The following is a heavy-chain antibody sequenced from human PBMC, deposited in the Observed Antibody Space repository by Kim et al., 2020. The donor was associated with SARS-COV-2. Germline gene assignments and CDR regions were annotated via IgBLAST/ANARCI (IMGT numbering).Heavy chain of an antibody. V-gene: IGHV4-34*01. D-gene: IGHD6-19*01. CDR3: ARGSSVAGRIFDY. J-gene: IGHJ4*02. CDR2: INHSGST. CDR1: GGSFSGYY. Sequence: SETLSLTCAVYGGSFSGYYWSWIRQPPGKGLEWIGEINHSGSTNYNPSLKSRVTISVDTSKNQFSLKLSSVTAADTAVYYCARGSSVAGRIFDYWGQGTLVTVSS.